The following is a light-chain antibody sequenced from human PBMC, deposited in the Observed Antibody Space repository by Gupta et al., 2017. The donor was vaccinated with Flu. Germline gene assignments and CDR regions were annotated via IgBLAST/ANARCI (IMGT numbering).Light chain of an antibody. CDR2: WAS. V-gene: IGKV4-1*01. CDR3: QQEDSTPFT. CDR1: QSVLYSSNNKNY. Sequence: DIVMTQSPDSLAVSLGERATINCKSSQSVLYSSNNKNYLAWYQQKPGQPPKLLIYWASTRESGVPDRFSGRGSGTDFTLTISSLQAEDVAVYYCQQEDSTPFTFGHGTNVDIK. J-gene: IGKJ3*01.